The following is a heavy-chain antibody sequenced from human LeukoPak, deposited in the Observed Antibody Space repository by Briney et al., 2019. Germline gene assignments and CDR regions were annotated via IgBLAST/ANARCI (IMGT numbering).Heavy chain of an antibody. CDR3: ATVGYSYGAFDY. D-gene: IGHD5-18*01. J-gene: IGHJ4*02. CDR1: GYTLTEIS. V-gene: IGHV1-24*01. Sequence: ASVTVSCTVSGYTLTEISMYWVRQAPGKGLEWMGGIDREDGQTIYAQKFQGRVTMTEDTSAGTAYMEVSRLTSEDTAFYYCATVGYSYGAFDYWGQGTLVTVSS. CDR2: IDREDGQT.